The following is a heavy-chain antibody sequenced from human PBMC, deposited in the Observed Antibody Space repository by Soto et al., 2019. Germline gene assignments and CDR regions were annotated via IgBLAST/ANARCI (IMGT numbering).Heavy chain of an antibody. Sequence: ASVKVSCKASGNSFTTYYMHWVRQAPGQGLEWMGIISPSGGRTTYAQKFQGRVTMTRDTSTSTFHMELSSLTSEDTAVYYCAGLYHYDSSGYYDYWGQGTLVTVS. V-gene: IGHV1-46*01. D-gene: IGHD3-22*01. CDR3: AGLYHYDSSGYYDY. CDR1: GNSFTTYY. CDR2: ISPSGGRT. J-gene: IGHJ4*02.